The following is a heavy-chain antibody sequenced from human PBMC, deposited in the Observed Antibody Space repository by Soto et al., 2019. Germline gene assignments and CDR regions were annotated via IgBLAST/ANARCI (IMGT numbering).Heavy chain of an antibody. CDR3: ARAGTPIDY. CDR1: GYTFTNFG. Sequence: QVQLVQSGAEVKKPGASVKVSCRASGYTFTNFGISWVRQAPGQGLEWMGWISAYNGNTNYAQNFQGRVTMTTDTCTRTADMELRSLRSDDTAVYYCARAGTPIDYWGQGTLVTVSS. V-gene: IGHV1-18*01. D-gene: IGHD3-10*01. CDR2: ISAYNGNT. J-gene: IGHJ4*02.